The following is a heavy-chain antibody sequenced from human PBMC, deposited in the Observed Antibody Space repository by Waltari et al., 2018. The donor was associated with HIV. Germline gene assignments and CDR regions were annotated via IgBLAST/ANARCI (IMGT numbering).Heavy chain of an antibody. CDR2: VYYSGST. J-gene: IGHJ5*02. CDR1: GGSISGYY. CDR3: ARSRTGYGGTDS. V-gene: IGHV4-59*01. Sequence: ETLSLTCTVSGGSISGYYWNWIRQPPGKGLEWIGYVYYSGSTIYNPSLKTRVTISLDTPKNQFSLKMNSATAADTAVYYCARSRTGYGGTDSWGQGTLVTVSS. D-gene: IGHD5-12*01.